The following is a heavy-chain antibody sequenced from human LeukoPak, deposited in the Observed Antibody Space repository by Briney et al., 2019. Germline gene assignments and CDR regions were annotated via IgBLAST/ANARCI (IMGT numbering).Heavy chain of an antibody. J-gene: IGHJ3*02. V-gene: IGHV4-4*07. CDR2: IYTSGST. CDR1: GGSISSNY. CDR3: ARDAFYFDSSGYSGAGFDI. D-gene: IGHD3-22*01. Sequence: PSETLSLTCTVSGGSISSNYWSWIRQPAGKGLEWIGRIYTSGSTNYNPSLKSRVTMSVDTSKNQFSLKLSSVTAADTAVYYCARDAFYFDSSGYSGAGFDIWGHGTMVTVSS.